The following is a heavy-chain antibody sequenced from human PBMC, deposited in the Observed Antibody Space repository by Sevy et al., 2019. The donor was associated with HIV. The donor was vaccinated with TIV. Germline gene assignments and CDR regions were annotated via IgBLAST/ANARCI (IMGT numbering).Heavy chain of an antibody. CDR2: IDYTGST. D-gene: IGHD3-22*01. CDR3: ARQMHYYDSAGYYHWDY. J-gene: IGHJ4*02. CDR1: GGSISSSNYY. V-gene: IGHV4-39*01. Sequence: SETLSLTCTVSGGSISSSNYYWGWIRQPPGKGLEWIANIDYTGSTYYNPSIKSRLTIFADTSKSQFSLKLSSVTAADTAVYYCARQMHYYDSAGYYHWDYWGQGTLVAVSS.